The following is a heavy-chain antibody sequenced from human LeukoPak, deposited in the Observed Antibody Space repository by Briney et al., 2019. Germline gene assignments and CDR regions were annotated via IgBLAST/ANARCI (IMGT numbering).Heavy chain of an antibody. CDR2: ISGSGGST. D-gene: IGHD5-18*01. Sequence: GGSLRLSCAASGFTFSSYGMSWVRQAPGKGLEWVSAISGSGGSTYYADSVKGRFTISRDNSKNTLYLQMNSLRAEDTAVYYCARPRRAAMVPFDYWGQGTLVTVSS. V-gene: IGHV3-23*01. CDR3: ARPRRAAMVPFDY. J-gene: IGHJ4*02. CDR1: GFTFSSYG.